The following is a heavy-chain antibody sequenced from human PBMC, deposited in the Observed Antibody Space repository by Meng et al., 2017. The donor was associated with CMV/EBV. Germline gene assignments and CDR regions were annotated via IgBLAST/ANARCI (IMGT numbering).Heavy chain of an antibody. V-gene: IGHV1-69*12. CDR3: ARGYYDSSGYYYRGGYYFDY. CDR2: IIPIFGTA. J-gene: IGHJ4*02. CDR1: GGTFISYA. Sequence: QGQPVQSGADVKRPGSSVKVSCKASGGTFISYAISWVRQAPGQGLEWMGGIIPIFGTANYAQKFQGRVTITADESTSTAYMELSSLRSEDTAVYYCARGYYDSSGYYYRGGYYFDYWGQGTLVTVSS. D-gene: IGHD3-22*01.